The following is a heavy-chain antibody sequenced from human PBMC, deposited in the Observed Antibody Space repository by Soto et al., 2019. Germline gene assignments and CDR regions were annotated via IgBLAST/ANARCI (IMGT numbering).Heavy chain of an antibody. CDR2: VSFNGSDQ. CDR3: AKDGGGPYSYYGMDV. J-gene: IGHJ6*01. D-gene: IGHD2-15*01. Sequence: QVELVESGGGVVQPGRSLRLSCAASGFTFRSYGIHWVRQAPGKGLEWVALVSFNGSDQYYADSVKGRFTISRDNSKKTLYQHMNSLRPEDTAVYYCAKDGGGPYSYYGMDVWGQGTAVTVSS. CDR1: GFTFRSYG. V-gene: IGHV3-30*18.